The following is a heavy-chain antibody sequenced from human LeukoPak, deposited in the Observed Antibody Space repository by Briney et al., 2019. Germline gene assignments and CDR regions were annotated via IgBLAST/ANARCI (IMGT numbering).Heavy chain of an antibody. Sequence: PGGSLRLSCAASGFTVSTNYFSWVRQAPGKGLEWISSIYSDGRTYYADSVKGRFTISRDNSKNTLYLQMNTLRAEDTAVYYCARDPGGVVYFDYWGQGTLVTVSS. V-gene: IGHV3-53*01. CDR1: GFTVSTNY. CDR3: ARDPGGVVYFDY. CDR2: IYSDGRT. J-gene: IGHJ4*02. D-gene: IGHD2-8*01.